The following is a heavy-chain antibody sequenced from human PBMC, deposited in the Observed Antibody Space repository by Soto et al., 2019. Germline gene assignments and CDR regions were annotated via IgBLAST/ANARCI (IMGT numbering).Heavy chain of an antibody. Sequence: QVQLVESGGGVVQPGRSLRLSCAASGFTFSSYAMHWVRQAPGKGLEWVAVISYDGSNKYYADSVKGRFTISRDNSKNTLYLQMNSLRAEDTXXXXXXXXXXXXXXXXXXDYWGQGTLVTVSS. V-gene: IGHV3-30-3*01. CDR2: ISYDGSNK. J-gene: IGHJ4*02. CDR3: XXXXXXXXXXXXXDY. CDR1: GFTFSSYA.